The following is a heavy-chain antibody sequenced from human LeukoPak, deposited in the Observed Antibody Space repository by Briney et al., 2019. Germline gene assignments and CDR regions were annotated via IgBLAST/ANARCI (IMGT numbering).Heavy chain of an antibody. CDR3: ARLKDDVTKFDY. D-gene: IGHD2-8*01. CDR1: GFSFSRYW. J-gene: IGHJ4*02. V-gene: IGHV3-7*01. Sequence: GGSLRLSCAGSGFSFSRYWMAWVRQAPGKGLEWVASINQDVSRIHYVDSVKGRFTISRDNAKDSLFLQMNSLRVEDTAVYFCARLKDDVTKFDYWGQGTLVTVSS. CDR2: INQDVSRI.